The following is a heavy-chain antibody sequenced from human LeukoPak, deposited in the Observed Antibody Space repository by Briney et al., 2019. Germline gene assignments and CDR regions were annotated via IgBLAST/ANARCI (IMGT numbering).Heavy chain of an antibody. CDR2: ITPNSGGT. CDR1: GYXFAAYY. V-gene: IGHV1-2*02. Sequence: GASVKVSCKTSGYXFAAYYIHWVRQAPGQGLEWMGWITPNSGGTNYAQKFQGRVTMTRDTSISTAYMELSILRSDDTAVYYCARATEFDYWGQGTLVTVSS. CDR3: ARATEFDY. J-gene: IGHJ4*02.